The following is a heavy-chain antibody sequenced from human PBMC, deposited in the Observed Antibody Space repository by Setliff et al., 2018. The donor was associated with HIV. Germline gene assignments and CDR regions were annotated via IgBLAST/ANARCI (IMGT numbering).Heavy chain of an antibody. Sequence: SETLSLTCTVSGGSISSYYWSWIRQPPGKGLEWIGYINYSGGTNYNPSLKSRVTISIDMSKNQFSLKLSSVTAADTAVYYCARSAARTAGTTVGAPYDYWVQGTLVTVSS. D-gene: IGHD4-17*01. CDR2: INYSGGT. CDR3: ARSAARTAGTTVGAPYDY. J-gene: IGHJ4*02. CDR1: GGSISSYY. V-gene: IGHV4-59*08.